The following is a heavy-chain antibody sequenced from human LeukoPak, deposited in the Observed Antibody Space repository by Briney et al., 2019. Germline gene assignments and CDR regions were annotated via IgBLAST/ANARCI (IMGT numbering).Heavy chain of an antibody. V-gene: IGHV4-34*01. CDR1: GFTFSSYG. CDR2: NNHSGST. CDR3: ARDKDRYYFDY. Sequence: GALRLSCAASGFTFSSYGMSWIRHPPGKGLELIGENNHSGSTNYSPSLKSRVTISVDTSKNQFSLKLSYLTAADTAVYYCARDKDRYYFDYWGQGTLVTVSS. J-gene: IGHJ4*02.